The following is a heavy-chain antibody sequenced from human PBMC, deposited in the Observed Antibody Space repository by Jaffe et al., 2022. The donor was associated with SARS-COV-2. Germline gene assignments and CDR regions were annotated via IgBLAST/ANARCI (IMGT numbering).Heavy chain of an antibody. CDR3: AREAYVVTTSYNWFDP. Sequence: QVQLVESGGGVVQPGRSLRLSCAASGFTFSSYGMHWVRQAPGKGLEWVAVIWYDGSNKYYADSVKGRFTISRDNSKNTLYLQMNSLRAEDTAVYYCAREAYVVTTSYNWFDPWGQGTLVTVSS. V-gene: IGHV3-33*01. CDR2: IWYDGSNK. CDR1: GFTFSSYG. D-gene: IGHD4-4*01. J-gene: IGHJ5*02.